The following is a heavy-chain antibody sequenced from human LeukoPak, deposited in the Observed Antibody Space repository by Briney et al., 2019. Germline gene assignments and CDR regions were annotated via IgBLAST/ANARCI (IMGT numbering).Heavy chain of an antibody. CDR2: IYPGDSDT. Sequence: GESLKISCKGSGYSFTSYWIGWVRQMPGKGLEWMGIIYPGDSDTRYSPSFQGQVTISADKSISTAYLQWSSLKASDTAMYYCARDGNGGNSDYYYYYMDVWGKGTTVTVSS. J-gene: IGHJ6*03. D-gene: IGHD4-23*01. CDR3: ARDGNGGNSDYYYYYMDV. V-gene: IGHV5-51*01. CDR1: GYSFTSYW.